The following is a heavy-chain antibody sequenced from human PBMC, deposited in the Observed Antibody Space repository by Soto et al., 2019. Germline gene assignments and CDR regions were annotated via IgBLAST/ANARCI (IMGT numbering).Heavy chain of an antibody. D-gene: IGHD6-13*01. Sequence: LSLTCAVSGGSISSSNWWSWVRQPPGKGLEWIGEIYHSGSTNYNPSLKSRVTISVDKSKNQFSLKLSSVTAADTAVYYCARVRGLIAAAGTYYYYGMDVWGQGTTVTVSS. CDR2: IYHSGST. CDR3: ARVRGLIAAAGTYYYYGMDV. CDR1: GGSISSSNW. V-gene: IGHV4-4*02. J-gene: IGHJ6*02.